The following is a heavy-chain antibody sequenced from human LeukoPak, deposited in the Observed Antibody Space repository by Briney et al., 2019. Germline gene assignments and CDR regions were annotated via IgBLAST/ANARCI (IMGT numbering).Heavy chain of an antibody. CDR1: GYFFTSYW. V-gene: IGHV5-51*01. CDR3: ARSGYYYDSSGYSDY. Sequence: GESLKISCKGSGYFFTSYWIGWVRQMPGKGLEWMGIIYPGDSDTRYSPSFQGQVTISADKSISTAYLQWSSLKASDTAMYYCARSGYYYDSSGYSDYWGQGTLVTVSS. CDR2: IYPGDSDT. D-gene: IGHD3-22*01. J-gene: IGHJ4*02.